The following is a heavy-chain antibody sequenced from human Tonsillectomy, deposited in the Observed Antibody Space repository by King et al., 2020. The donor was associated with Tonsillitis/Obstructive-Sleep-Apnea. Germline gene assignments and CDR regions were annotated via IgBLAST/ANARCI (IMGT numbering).Heavy chain of an antibody. J-gene: IGHJ6*03. Sequence: QLVQSGAEVKEPGSSVKVSCKASGGTFSSYAINWVRQAPGQGLEWMGGIIPIFGTANYAQKFQGRVTITADESTNTAYMELSSLRSEDTAIYYCARGEIVVVEPLYYYNYMDVWGKGTTVTVSS. CDR1: GGTFSSYA. V-gene: IGHV1-69*12. CDR3: ARGEIVVVEPLYYYNYMDV. CDR2: IIPIFGTA. D-gene: IGHD3-22*01.